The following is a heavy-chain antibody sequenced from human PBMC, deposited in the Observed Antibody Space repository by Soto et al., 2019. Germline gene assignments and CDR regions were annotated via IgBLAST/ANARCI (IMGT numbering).Heavy chain of an antibody. V-gene: IGHV1-18*01. Sequence: ASVKVSCKASGYTFTSYGISWVRQAPGQGLEWMGWISAYNGNTNYAQKLQGRVTMTTDTSTSTAYMELRSLRSDDTAVYYCARDPLVVVTAIPPEFFDYWGQGSLVTVSS. CDR1: GYTFTSYG. CDR2: ISAYNGNT. CDR3: ARDPLVVVTAIPPEFFDY. J-gene: IGHJ4*02. D-gene: IGHD2-21*02.